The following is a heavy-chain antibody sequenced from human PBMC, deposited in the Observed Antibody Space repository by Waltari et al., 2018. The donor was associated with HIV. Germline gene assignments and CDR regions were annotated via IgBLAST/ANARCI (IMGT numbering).Heavy chain of an antibody. J-gene: IGHJ4*02. D-gene: IGHD5-18*01. CDR2: ISGSGGST. CDR1: GFTFSSYA. CDR3: AKGIQLWLTPFDY. Sequence: EVQLLESGGGLVQPGGSLRLSCSASGFTFSSYAMSWVPQAPGKGLEWVSAISGSGGSTYYADSVKGRFTISRDNSKNTLYLQMNSLRAEDTAVYYCAKGIQLWLTPFDYWGQGTLVTVSS. V-gene: IGHV3-23*01.